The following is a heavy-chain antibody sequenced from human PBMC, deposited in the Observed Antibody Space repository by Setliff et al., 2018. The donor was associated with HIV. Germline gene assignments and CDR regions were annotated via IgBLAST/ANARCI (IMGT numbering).Heavy chain of an antibody. CDR3: ARDEYYDSSGRSSY. V-gene: IGHV3-66*01. Sequence: PGGSLRLSCVASGFTVSSNYMSWVRQAPGKGLEWVSIIYSGGNTYYADSVKGRFTISRDSSKNTLYLQMNSLRAEDTAVYYCARDEYYDSSGRSSYWGQGTLVTVS. CDR1: GFTVSSNY. D-gene: IGHD3-22*01. CDR2: IYSGGNT. J-gene: IGHJ4*02.